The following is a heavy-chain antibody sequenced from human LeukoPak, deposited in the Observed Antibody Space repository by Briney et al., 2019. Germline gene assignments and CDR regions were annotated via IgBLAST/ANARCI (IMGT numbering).Heavy chain of an antibody. CDR2: ISWNSGSI. CDR1: GFTFDDYA. V-gene: IGHV3-9*01. CDR3: AKDIAMIDDYGDNYYYYGMDV. D-gene: IGHD4-17*01. Sequence: GGSLRLSCAASGFTFDDYAMHWVRQAPGKGLEWVSGISWNSGSIGYADSVKGRFTISRDNAKNSLYLQMNSLRAEDTALYYCAKDIAMIDDYGDNYYYYGMDVWGQGTTVTVSS. J-gene: IGHJ6*02.